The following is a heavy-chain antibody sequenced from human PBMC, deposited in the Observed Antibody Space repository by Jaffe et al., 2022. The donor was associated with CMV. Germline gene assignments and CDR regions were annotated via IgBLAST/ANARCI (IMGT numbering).Heavy chain of an antibody. J-gene: IGHJ6*03. Sequence: QVQLQQWGAGLLKPSETLSLTCAVYGGSFSGYYWSWIRQPPGKGLEWIGEINHSGSTNYNPSLKSRVTISVDTSKNQFSLKLSSVTAADTAVYYCARSHLLSPYYYYYYMDVWGKGTTVTVSS. CDR2: INHSGST. CDR1: GGSFSGYY. V-gene: IGHV4-34*01. CDR3: ARSHLLSPYYYYYYMDV.